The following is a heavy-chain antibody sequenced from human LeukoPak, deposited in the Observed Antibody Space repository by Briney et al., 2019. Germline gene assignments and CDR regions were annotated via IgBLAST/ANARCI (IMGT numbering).Heavy chain of an antibody. D-gene: IGHD5-12*01. V-gene: IGHV4-59*01. CDR3: ARALPMGWLRYNNPDYYFDY. CDR2: IYYSGST. J-gene: IGHJ4*02. CDR1: GGSISSYY. Sequence: ETLSLTCTVSGGSISSYYWSWIRQPPGKGLEWIGYIYYSGSTNYNPSLKSRVTISVDTSKNQFSLKLSSVTAADTAVYYCARALPMGWLRYNNPDYYFDYWGQGTLVTVSS.